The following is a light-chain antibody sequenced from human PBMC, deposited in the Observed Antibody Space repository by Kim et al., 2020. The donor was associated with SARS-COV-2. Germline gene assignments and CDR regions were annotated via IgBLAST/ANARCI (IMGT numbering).Light chain of an antibody. Sequence: GQRCTISCLGSSPNIGGNTVNGYQQVPGRAPTLLSYGLNQRPSGVPDRFAASKSDTSASLAISGLQSEDEADYYCAAWDDTLDGPVFGGGTQLTVL. V-gene: IGLV1-44*01. CDR3: AAWDDTLDGPV. CDR1: SPNIGGNT. J-gene: IGLJ3*02. CDR2: GLN.